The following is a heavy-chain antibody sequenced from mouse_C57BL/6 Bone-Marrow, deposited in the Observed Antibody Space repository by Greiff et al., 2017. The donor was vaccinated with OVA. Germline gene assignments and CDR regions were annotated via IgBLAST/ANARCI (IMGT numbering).Heavy chain of an antibody. CDR3: SEDSAVYYCAGACYDGYY. CDR1: YSFFSRFH. V-gene: IGHV1-87*01. CDR2: GQGLDWIG. Sequence: QVHVKQSGPELVRPWASVKISCQASYSFFSRFHFAIRDPNYWMQRVKQRPGQGLDWIGAIYPGIGDTSYNQKFKDKATMTADKSSSTAYMQLSSLTSEDSAVYYCAGACYDGYYWGQGTTLTVSS. D-gene: IGHD2-3*01. J-gene: IGHJ2*01.